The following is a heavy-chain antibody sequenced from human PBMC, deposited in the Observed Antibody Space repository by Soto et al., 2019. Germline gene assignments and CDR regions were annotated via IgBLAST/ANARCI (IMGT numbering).Heavy chain of an antibody. Sequence: LXLSCGASRFTFSSYTMGWVRQGPGKGLEWVAVVSIGGSTHYADSVRGRFTISRDNSKNTLSLQMNSLTAEDTAVYFCAKRRGAGGHFDYWGQGALVTVSS. CDR1: RFTFSSYT. CDR3: AKRRGAGGHFDY. J-gene: IGHJ4*02. D-gene: IGHD2-15*01. CDR2: VSIGGST. V-gene: IGHV3-23*01.